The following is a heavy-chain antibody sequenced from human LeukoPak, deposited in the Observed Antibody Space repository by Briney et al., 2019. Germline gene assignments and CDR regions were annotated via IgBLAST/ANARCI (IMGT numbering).Heavy chain of an antibody. J-gene: IGHJ4*02. D-gene: IGHD3-22*01. CDR3: ARDPYYYDSSGYYYFSGDY. V-gene: IGHV3-74*01. Sequence: GGSLRLSCAASGFTFSSYWMHWVRQAPGKGLVWVSRINSDGSSTSYVDSVKGRFTISRDNAKNTLYLQMNSLRAEDTAVYYCARDPYYYDSSGYYYFSGDYWGQGTLVTVSS. CDR1: GFTFSSYW. CDR2: INSDGSST.